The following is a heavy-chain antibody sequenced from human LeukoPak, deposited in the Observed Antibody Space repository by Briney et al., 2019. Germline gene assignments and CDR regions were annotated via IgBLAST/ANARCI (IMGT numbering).Heavy chain of an antibody. CDR1: AFILCGHW. J-gene: IGHJ4*02. D-gene: IGHD2-8*01. V-gene: IGHV3-7*03. CDR3: ARDLGYCTNGVCDTRFDY. Sequence: GGALRLSCEGSAFILCGHWMNWVRQNPGKGVEWVARVIEDGSERQYVDSVKGRFSISRDNTKGSLFLQLNSLRAEDTAVYYCARDLGYCTNGVCDTRFDYWGQGTLVAVSS. CDR2: VIEDGSER.